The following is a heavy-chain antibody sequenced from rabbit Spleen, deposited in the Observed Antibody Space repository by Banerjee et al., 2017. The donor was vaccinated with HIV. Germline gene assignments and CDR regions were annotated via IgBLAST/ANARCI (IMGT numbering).Heavy chain of an antibody. CDR2: IDLVFGST. Sequence: QEQLEESGGDLVKPEGSLTLTCTASGFSFSGSYWICWVRQAPGKGLEWIGYIDLVFGSTYYASWVNGRFTISSHNAQNTLYLQLNSLTGADTATYFCARDTGSSFSSYGMDLWGPGTLVTVS. CDR3: ARDTGSSFSSYGMDL. D-gene: IGHD8-1*01. CDR1: GFSFSGSYW. V-gene: IGHV1S45*01. J-gene: IGHJ6*01.